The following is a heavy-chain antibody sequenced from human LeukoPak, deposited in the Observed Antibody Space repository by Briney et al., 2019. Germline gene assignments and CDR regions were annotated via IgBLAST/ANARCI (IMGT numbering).Heavy chain of an antibody. V-gene: IGHV4-38-2*02. Sequence: SETLSLTCTVSGYSISSGYYWGWIRQPPGKGLEWIGSIYHSGSTYYNPSLKSRVTISVDTSKNQFSLKLSSVTAADTAVYYCARDYSNYGWFDPWGQGTLVTVSS. CDR2: IYHSGST. CDR3: ARDYSNYGWFDP. CDR1: GYSISSGYY. J-gene: IGHJ5*02. D-gene: IGHD4-11*01.